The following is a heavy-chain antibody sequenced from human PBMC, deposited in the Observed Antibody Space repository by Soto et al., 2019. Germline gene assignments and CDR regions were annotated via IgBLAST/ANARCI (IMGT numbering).Heavy chain of an antibody. V-gene: IGHV1-2*02. CDR1: GYTFTHYF. J-gene: IGHJ4*02. Sequence: QVRLMQSGPEVRRPGASVTVSCKASGYTFTHYFINWVRRALGQGLEWMGYINPKSGDTHYSQTFRGRVSMTRDTSTDTANMGLSSLKSDDTAVYFCARVPGHKNSRGDFWGQGTPITVSS. CDR3: ARVPGHKNSRGDF. D-gene: IGHD1-7*01. CDR2: INPKSGDT.